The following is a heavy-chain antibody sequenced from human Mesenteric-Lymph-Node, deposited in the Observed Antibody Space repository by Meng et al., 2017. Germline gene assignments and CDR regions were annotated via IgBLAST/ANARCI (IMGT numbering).Heavy chain of an antibody. D-gene: IGHD5-24*01. CDR1: GFTFSSYA. Sequence: EVQLGGSGGGLVQPGGSLRLSCAASGFTFSSYAMCWVRQARGKGLEWVSAISGSGGSTYYADSVKGRFTISRDNSKNTLYLKMNSLRAEDTAVYYCAKVTMAGEVDYWGQGTLVTVSS. CDR3: AKVTMAGEVDY. J-gene: IGHJ4*02. CDR2: ISGSGGST. V-gene: IGHV3-23*04.